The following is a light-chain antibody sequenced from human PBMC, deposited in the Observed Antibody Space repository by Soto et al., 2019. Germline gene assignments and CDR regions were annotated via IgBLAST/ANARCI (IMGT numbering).Light chain of an antibody. CDR2: AAS. V-gene: IGKV1-39*01. Sequence: DIQMTQSPSSLSASVGDRVTITCRASQSISNYLNWYQQKPGKAPKLLIYAASSLQSGVPSRFSGRGSGTDFTLTITSLQPADFATYYCQQSYSTPFTFGPGTKVDIK. J-gene: IGKJ3*01. CDR3: QQSYSTPFT. CDR1: QSISNY.